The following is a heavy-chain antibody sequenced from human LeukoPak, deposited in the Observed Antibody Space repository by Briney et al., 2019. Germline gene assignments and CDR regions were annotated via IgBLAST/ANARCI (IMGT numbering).Heavy chain of an antibody. CDR1: GFTFGDYA. J-gene: IGHJ6*03. Sequence: GGSLRLSCTASGFTFGDYAMSWVRQAPGKGLEWVGFIRSKAYGGTTEYAASVKGRFTISRDDSKSIAYLQMNSLKTEDTAVYYCTTDPTGVEMATTDYYYYMDVWGKGTTVTVSS. D-gene: IGHD5-24*01. CDR3: TTDPTGVEMATTDYYYYMDV. V-gene: IGHV3-49*04. CDR2: IRSKAYGGTT.